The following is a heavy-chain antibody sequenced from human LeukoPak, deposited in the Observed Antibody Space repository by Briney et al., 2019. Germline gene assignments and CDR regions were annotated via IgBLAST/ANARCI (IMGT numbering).Heavy chain of an antibody. Sequence: SETLSLTCTVSGGSISTYYWSWIRQPPGKGLEWIAYIDYRGSTTYNPSLRSRVTISVDTSRNRFSLKLSSVTAADTAVYYCARSRSGYSYDHAAFEIWGQGTMVTVSS. CDR3: ARSRSGYSYDHAAFEI. V-gene: IGHV4-59*01. J-gene: IGHJ3*02. CDR1: GGSISTYY. D-gene: IGHD5-18*01. CDR2: IDYRGST.